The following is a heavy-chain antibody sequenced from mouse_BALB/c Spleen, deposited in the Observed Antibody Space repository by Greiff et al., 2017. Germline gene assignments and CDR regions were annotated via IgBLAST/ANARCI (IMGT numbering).Heavy chain of an antibody. J-gene: IGHJ1*01. CDR3: ARFGSSYWYFDV. Sequence: QVQLQQSGAELAKPGASVKMSCKASGYTFTSYWMHWVKQRPGQGLEWIGYINPSTGYTEYNQKFKDKATLTADKSSSTAYMQLSSLTSEDSAVYYCARFGSSYWYFDVWGAGTTVTVSS. CDR1: GYTFTSYW. V-gene: IGHV1-7*01. CDR2: INPSTGYT. D-gene: IGHD1-1*01.